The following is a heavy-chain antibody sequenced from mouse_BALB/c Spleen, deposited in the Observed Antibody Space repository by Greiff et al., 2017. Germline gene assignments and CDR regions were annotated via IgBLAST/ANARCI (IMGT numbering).Heavy chain of an antibody. CDR1: GFTFNTYA. CDR2: IRSKSNNYAT. J-gene: IGHJ3*01. Sequence: EVKLVESGGGLVQPKGSLKLSCAASGFTFNTYAMNWVRQAPGKGLEWVARIRSKSNNYATYYADSVKDRFTISRDDSQSMLYLQMNNLKTEDTAMYYCVRRGYDVWFAYWGQGTLVTVSA. CDR3: VRRGYDVWFAY. D-gene: IGHD2-14*01. V-gene: IGHV10-1*02.